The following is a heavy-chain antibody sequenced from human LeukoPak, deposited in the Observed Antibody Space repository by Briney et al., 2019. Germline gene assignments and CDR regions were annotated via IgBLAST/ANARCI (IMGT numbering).Heavy chain of an antibody. V-gene: IGHV3-48*03. D-gene: IGHD6-19*01. CDR1: GFTLGSYE. J-gene: IGHJ4*02. Sequence: GGSLRLSCAASGFTLGSYEMNWVRQAPGKGLEWVSYISSSGSTTYYADSVKGRFTISRDNAKNSLYLQMSSLRGEDTAVYYCARGGAVAGLYWGQGTLVTVSS. CDR2: ISSSGSTT. CDR3: ARGGAVAGLY.